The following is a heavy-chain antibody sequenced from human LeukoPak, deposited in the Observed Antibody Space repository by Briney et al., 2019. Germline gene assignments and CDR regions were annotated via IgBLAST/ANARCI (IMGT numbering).Heavy chain of an antibody. V-gene: IGHV4-59*01. D-gene: IGHD4-17*01. J-gene: IGHJ6*03. CDR2: ISYSETT. CDR1: NGSINNYF. Sequence: AETLSLTCTVSNGSINNYFWTWIRQPPGKGLEWIGFISYSETTNCNPSLKSRLTFSLDTSKKQFSLSLTSVTAADTAVYYCARARKMTTVSTYYYYMDVWGKGTTVTV. CDR3: ARARKMTTVSTYYYYMDV.